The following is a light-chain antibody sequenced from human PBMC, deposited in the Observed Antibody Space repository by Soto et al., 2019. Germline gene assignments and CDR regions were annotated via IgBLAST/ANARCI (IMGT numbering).Light chain of an antibody. J-gene: IGLJ1*01. V-gene: IGLV2-14*01. CDR3: SSYTSSSTHNYV. CDR2: DVS. CDR1: SSDVGGYNY. Sequence: VLTQPASVSGSPGQSITISCTGTSSDVGGYNYVSWYQQHPGKAPKLMIYDVSNRPSGVSNRFSGSKSGNTASLTISGLQAEDEADYYCSSYTSSSTHNYVFGTGTKVTVL.